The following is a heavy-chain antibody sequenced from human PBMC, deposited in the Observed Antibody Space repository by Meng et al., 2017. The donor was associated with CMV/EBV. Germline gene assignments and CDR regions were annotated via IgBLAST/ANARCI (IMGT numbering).Heavy chain of an antibody. CDR3: ARPTVVGGRPRTFDY. D-gene: IGHD3-16*01. CDR1: GYSFTSYW. CDR2: MYPRDSDI. J-gene: IGHJ4*02. V-gene: IGHV5-51*01. Sequence: GESLKISCKGSGYSFTSYWIGWVRQTPEKGLEWMGIMYPRDSDIRYSPSFQGQVTIPADKSISTAYLQWSTLKASDTAIYYCARPTVVGGRPRTFDYWGQGTLVTVSS.